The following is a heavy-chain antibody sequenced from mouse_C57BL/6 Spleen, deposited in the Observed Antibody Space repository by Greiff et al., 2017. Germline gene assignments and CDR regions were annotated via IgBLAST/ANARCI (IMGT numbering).Heavy chain of an antibody. Sequence: QVQLQQPGAELVKPGASVKVSCKASGYTFTSYWMHWVKQRPGQGLEWIGRIHPSDSDTNYNQKFKGKATLTVDKSSSTAYMQLSSLPSADSAVYYCAILSNYVDYYAMDYWGQGTSVTVSS. D-gene: IGHD2-5*01. CDR3: AILSNYVDYYAMDY. J-gene: IGHJ4*01. V-gene: IGHV1-74*01. CDR1: GYTFTSYW. CDR2: IHPSDSDT.